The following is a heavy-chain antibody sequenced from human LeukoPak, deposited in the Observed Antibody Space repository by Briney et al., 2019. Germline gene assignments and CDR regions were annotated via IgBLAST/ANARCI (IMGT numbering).Heavy chain of an antibody. J-gene: IGHJ4*02. V-gene: IGHV3-11*05. CDR1: GFTFSDYY. CDR3: VRVLTVDYYYFDY. Sequence: GGSLRLSCAASGFTFSDYYMSWIRQAPGKGLEWVSYISSGSSYTNYADSVKGRFTISRDNAKNSLYLQMNSLRAEDTAVYYCVRVLTVDYYYFDYWGQGTLVTVSS. CDR2: ISSGSSYT. D-gene: IGHD7-27*01.